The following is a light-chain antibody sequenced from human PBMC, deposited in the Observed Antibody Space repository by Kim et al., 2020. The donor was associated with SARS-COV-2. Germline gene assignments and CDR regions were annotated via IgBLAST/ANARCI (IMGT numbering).Light chain of an antibody. CDR1: QSVGTY. Sequence: APRSLSPGERATLSCRASQSVGTYLAWYQQKPGQAPRLLIYDASKRATGIPARFRGSGSGTDFTLTIGTLEPADSAVYYCQQRGNFGQGTRLEIK. V-gene: IGKV3-11*01. CDR2: DAS. J-gene: IGKJ5*01. CDR3: QQRGN.